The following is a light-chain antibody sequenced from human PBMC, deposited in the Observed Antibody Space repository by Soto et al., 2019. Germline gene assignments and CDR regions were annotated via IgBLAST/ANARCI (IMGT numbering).Light chain of an antibody. Sequence: DIQMTQSPSSLSASVGDRVTITCRASQSISNYLNWYQQKPGKAPKLLIYGTSSLPSGVPSRFGGSGSGTDFTLTISSLQPEDFATYYCLQSYSTPWTFGQGTKVDIK. J-gene: IGKJ1*01. V-gene: IGKV1-39*01. CDR3: LQSYSTPWT. CDR2: GTS. CDR1: QSISNY.